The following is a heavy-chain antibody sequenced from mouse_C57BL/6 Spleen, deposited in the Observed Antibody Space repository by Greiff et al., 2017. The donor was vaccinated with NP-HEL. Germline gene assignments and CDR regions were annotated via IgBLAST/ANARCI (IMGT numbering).Heavy chain of an antibody. CDR3: ARNYNAMDY. J-gene: IGHJ4*01. D-gene: IGHD2-1*01. V-gene: IGHV1-55*01. Sequence: QVQLQQPGAELVKPGASVKMSCKASGYTFNSYWITWVKQRPGQGLEWIGDIYPGSGSTNYNEKFKRKATLTVDTSSSTAYMRLSSLTSEDSAVYYCARNYNAMDYWGQGTSVTVSS. CDR2: IYPGSGST. CDR1: GYTFNSYW.